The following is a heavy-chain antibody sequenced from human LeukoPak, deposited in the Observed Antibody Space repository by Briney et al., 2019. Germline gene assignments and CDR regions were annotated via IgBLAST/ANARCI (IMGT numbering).Heavy chain of an antibody. Sequence: SETLSLTCAVYGGSFSGYCWSWIRQPPGKGLEWIGEINHSGSTNYNPSLKSRVTISVDTSKNQFSLKLSSVTAADTAVYYCARGQGVFDPWGQGTLVTVSS. J-gene: IGHJ5*02. V-gene: IGHV4-34*01. CDR3: ARGQGVFDP. CDR2: INHSGST. CDR1: GGSFSGYC. D-gene: IGHD3-16*01.